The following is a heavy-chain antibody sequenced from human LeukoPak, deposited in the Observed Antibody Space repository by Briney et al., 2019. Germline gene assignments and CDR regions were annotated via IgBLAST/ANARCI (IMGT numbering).Heavy chain of an antibody. V-gene: IGHV4-59*08. CDR2: IYHGGTT. J-gene: IGHJ4*02. CDR1: GGSISSYY. CDR3: ARLRDYSLFDY. D-gene: IGHD4-11*01. Sequence: PSETLSLTCTVSGGSISSYYWSWIRQPPGKGLEWIGNIYHGGTTHCNPSLKSRVTISIGTSKNKFSLKLSSVTAADTAMYFCARLRDYSLFDYWGQGTPVTVSS.